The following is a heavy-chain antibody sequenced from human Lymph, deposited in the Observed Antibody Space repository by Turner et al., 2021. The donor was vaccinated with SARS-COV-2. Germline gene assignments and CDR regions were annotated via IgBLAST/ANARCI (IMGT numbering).Heavy chain of an antibody. Sequence: QLQLPESGPGMVKLSETLSLTCTVSGGSNSTSSYYGGWTRQPPGKGLQWIGSLYYSGSTYFNPSLKSRVTISVDTSKNQFSLKLSSVTAADTAVYYCARRRQWLVHWYFDLWGRGTLVTVSS. J-gene: IGHJ2*01. V-gene: IGHV4-39*01. D-gene: IGHD6-19*01. CDR2: LYYSGST. CDR1: GGSNSTSSYY. CDR3: ARRRQWLVHWYFDL.